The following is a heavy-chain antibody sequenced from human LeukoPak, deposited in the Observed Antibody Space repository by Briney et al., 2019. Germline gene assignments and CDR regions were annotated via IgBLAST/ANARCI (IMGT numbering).Heavy chain of an antibody. CDR3: ARKTVVGSYFDY. Sequence: PGGSLRLSCAASGFTFSSYWMSWVRQAPGKGLEWVADIKQDGSDKYYVDSVKGRFTISRDNAKNSLYLQINSLRAEDTAVYYCARKTVVGSYFDYWGQGTPVTVSS. V-gene: IGHV3-7*03. D-gene: IGHD4-23*01. J-gene: IGHJ4*02. CDR2: IKQDGSDK. CDR1: GFTFSSYW.